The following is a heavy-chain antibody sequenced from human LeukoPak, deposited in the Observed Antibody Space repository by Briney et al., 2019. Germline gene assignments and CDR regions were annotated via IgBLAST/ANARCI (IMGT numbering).Heavy chain of an antibody. D-gene: IGHD1-26*01. J-gene: IGHJ4*02. CDR3: ARDHSRSGSYLDY. Sequence: GGSLRLSCAASGFTFSSYAMSWVRQAPGKGLEWVSAISGSGSSTYYADSVKGRFTISRDNSKNTLYLQMNSLRAEDTAVYYCARDHSRSGSYLDYWGQGTLVTVSS. CDR1: GFTFSSYA. CDR2: ISGSGSST. V-gene: IGHV3-23*01.